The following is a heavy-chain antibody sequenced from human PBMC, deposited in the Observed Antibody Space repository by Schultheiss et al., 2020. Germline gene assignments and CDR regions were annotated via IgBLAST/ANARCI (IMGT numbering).Heavy chain of an antibody. CDR1: GGSFSGYY. Sequence: SETLSLTCAVYGGSFSGYYWSWIRQPPGKGLEWIGEINHSGSTNYNPSLKSRVTISVDTSKNQFSLKLNSVTAADTAVYYCARGKGGSFGDPGGFDYWGQGTLVTVSS. CDR2: INHSGST. V-gene: IGHV4-34*01. J-gene: IGHJ4*02. D-gene: IGHD3-10*01. CDR3: ARGKGGSFGDPGGFDY.